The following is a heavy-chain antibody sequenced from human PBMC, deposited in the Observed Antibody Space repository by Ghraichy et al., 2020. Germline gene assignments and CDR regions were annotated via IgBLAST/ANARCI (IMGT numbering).Heavy chain of an antibody. D-gene: IGHD2-8*02. CDR2: ISYDGTND. J-gene: IGHJ4*02. V-gene: IGHV3-30-3*01. CDR3: ARDLVYCAAHSCKDY. Sequence: GGSLRLSCAASGFIFNTYTMPWVRQGPGKGLEWVAVISYDGTNDYYADSVKGRFTISRDNSKNTLFLQMNSLRADDTGVYYFARDLVYCAAHSCKDYWGQGTLVTVSS. CDR1: GFIFNTYT.